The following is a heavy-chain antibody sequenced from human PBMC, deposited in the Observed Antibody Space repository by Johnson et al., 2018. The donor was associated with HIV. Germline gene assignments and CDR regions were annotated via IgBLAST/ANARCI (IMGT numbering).Heavy chain of an antibody. CDR1: GFTFSSYA. D-gene: IGHD3-9*01. J-gene: IGHJ3*02. Sequence: QVQLVESGGGLVKPGGSLRLSCAASGFTFSSYAMHWVRQAPGKGLEWVAVISYDGSNKYYADSVKGRFTISRDNSKNTLYLQMNSQRVEDTALYYCARDRILTGYDAFDIWGQGTMVTVSS. CDR2: ISYDGSNK. V-gene: IGHV3-30-3*01. CDR3: ARDRILTGYDAFDI.